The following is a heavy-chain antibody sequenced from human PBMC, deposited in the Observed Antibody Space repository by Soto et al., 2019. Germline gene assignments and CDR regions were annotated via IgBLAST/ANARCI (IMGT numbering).Heavy chain of an antibody. Sequence: PGGSLRLSCTASGFTFSDYYMNWIRQAPGKGLEWVSDISSGGNTMYYADSVKGRFTISRDNARNSLYLQMNSLTTEETAVYYRARAIAYLSFNMDVWGRGTPVTVSS. CDR1: GFTFSDYY. V-gene: IGHV3-11*01. CDR3: ARAIAYLSFNMDV. J-gene: IGHJ6*02. D-gene: IGHD3-16*01. CDR2: ISSGGNTM.